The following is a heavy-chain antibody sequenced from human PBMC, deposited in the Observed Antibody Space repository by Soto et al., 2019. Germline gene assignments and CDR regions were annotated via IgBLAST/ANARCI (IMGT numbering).Heavy chain of an antibody. Sequence: GASVKVSCKASGYTFTVYYMHWVRQAPGQGLEWMGWINPNSGGTNYAQKFQGWVTMTRDTSISTAYMELSRLRSDDTAVYYCARDSPDSSGYYRWFDPRGKGTLVTASS. CDR2: INPNSGGT. J-gene: IGHJ5*02. CDR3: ARDSPDSSGYYRWFDP. V-gene: IGHV1-2*04. CDR1: GYTFTVYY. D-gene: IGHD3-22*01.